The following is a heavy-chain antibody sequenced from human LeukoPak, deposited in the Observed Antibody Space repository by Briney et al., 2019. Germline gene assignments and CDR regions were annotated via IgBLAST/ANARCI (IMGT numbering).Heavy chain of an antibody. Sequence: GESLKISCKGSGYSFTSNWIGWVRQMPGKGLEWMGIIYPGDSDTRYSPSFQGQVTISADESISTAYLLWSSLKASDTAMYYCARLHSYAYHYWGQGTLVTVSS. D-gene: IGHD3-16*01. CDR2: IYPGDSDT. CDR1: GYSFTSNW. CDR3: ARLHSYAYHY. V-gene: IGHV5-51*01. J-gene: IGHJ4*02.